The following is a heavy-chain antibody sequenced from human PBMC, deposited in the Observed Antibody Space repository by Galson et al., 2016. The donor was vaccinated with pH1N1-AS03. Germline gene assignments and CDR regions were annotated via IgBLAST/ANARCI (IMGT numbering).Heavy chain of an antibody. CDR3: AGGSPAPLDY. CDR2: IYYSGST. Sequence: SETLSLTCTFSSASISSYYLSWIRQPPGKGLEWIGYIYYSGSTNYNPSLKSRVTISIDTSKNQFSLKLSSVTAADTAVYYCAGGSPAPLDYWGQGTLFTVSS. CDR1: SASISSYY. J-gene: IGHJ4*02. D-gene: IGHD3-16*01. V-gene: IGHV4-59*01.